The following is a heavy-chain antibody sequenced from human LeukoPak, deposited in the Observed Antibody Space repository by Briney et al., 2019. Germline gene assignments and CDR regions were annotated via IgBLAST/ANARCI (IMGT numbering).Heavy chain of an antibody. Sequence: ASVKVSCKASGYTFTGYYMHWGRQAPGQGLEWMGWINPNSGGTNYAQKFQGRVTMTRDTSISTAYMELSSLRSDDTAVYYCARDQGYCSGGSCYSGSSDYWGQGTLVTVSS. CDR1: GYTFTGYY. CDR2: INPNSGGT. V-gene: IGHV1-2*02. D-gene: IGHD2-15*01. J-gene: IGHJ4*02. CDR3: ARDQGYCSGGSCYSGSSDY.